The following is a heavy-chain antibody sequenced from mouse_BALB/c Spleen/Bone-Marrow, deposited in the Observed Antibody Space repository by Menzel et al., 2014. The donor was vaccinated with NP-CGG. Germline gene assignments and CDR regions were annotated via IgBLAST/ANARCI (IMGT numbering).Heavy chain of an antibody. CDR2: ISSGSSTI. CDR1: GFTFSSFA. D-gene: IGHD1-1*01. CDR3: ARSGSSSGYFDY. J-gene: IGHJ2*01. V-gene: IGHV5-17*02. Sequence: EVKVVESGGGLVQPGGSRKLSCAASGFTFSSFAMHWVRQAPEKGLEWVAYISSGSSTIYYADTVMGRFTISRDNPKNTLFLQMTSLGSEDTAMYYCARSGSSSGYFDYWGQGTTLTVSS.